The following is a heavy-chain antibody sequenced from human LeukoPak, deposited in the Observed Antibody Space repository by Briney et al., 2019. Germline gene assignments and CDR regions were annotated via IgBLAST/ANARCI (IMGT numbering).Heavy chain of an antibody. Sequence: GGSLRLSCAASGFTFSSYWMHWVRQAPGKGLVWVSRINSDESSTSYADSVKGRFTISRDNAKNTLYLQMNSLRAEDTAVYYCTRDPAGATSPYYYYYYMDVWGKGTTVTVSS. J-gene: IGHJ6*03. D-gene: IGHD1-26*01. CDR3: TRDPAGATSPYYYYYYMDV. CDR2: INSDESST. CDR1: GFTFSSYW. V-gene: IGHV3-74*01.